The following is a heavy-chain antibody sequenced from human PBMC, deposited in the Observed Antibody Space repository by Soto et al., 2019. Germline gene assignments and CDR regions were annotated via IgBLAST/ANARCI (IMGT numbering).Heavy chain of an antibody. V-gene: IGHV3-48*01. D-gene: IGHD3-10*01. CDR2: ISRSSTGI. J-gene: IGHJ6*02. CDR3: ARAVTWGLDV. CDR1: GFTFSLYS. Sequence: EVQLVESGGGLVQPGGSLRLSCAASGFTFSLYSMSWVRQAPGKGLEWVSYISRSSTGIHYADSVKGRFTISRDDATNSMHLQMNSLRAVDTAVYYCARAVTWGLDVWGQGTTVSISS.